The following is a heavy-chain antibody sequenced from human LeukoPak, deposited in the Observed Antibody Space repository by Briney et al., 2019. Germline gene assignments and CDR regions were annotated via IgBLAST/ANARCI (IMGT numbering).Heavy chain of an antibody. D-gene: IGHD6-13*01. CDR1: GFTFSSYG. V-gene: IGHV3-33*01. J-gene: IGHJ4*02. CDR2: IWYDGSNK. CDR3: ARDLGQQLVRGFDY. Sequence: GGSLRLSSAASGFTFSSYGMHWVRQAPGKGPEWVAVIWYDGSNKYYADSVKGRFTISRDNSKNTLYLQMNSLRAEDTAVYYCARDLGQQLVRGFDYWGQGTLVTVSS.